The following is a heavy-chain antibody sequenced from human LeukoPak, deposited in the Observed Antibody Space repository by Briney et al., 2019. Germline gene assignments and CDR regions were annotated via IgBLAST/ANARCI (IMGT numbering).Heavy chain of an antibody. CDR2: VHSSGGA. Sequence: SETLSLTCTVSGGSISSHYWSWIRQPPGQGLEWIGYVHSSGGANYNPSLNSRVTMSVDTSKDRLSLRLSSMTAADTAVYYCARGDKSGSYGYYFDYWGQGTLVTVSS. D-gene: IGHD1-26*01. V-gene: IGHV4-59*08. J-gene: IGHJ4*02. CDR1: GGSISSHY. CDR3: ARGDKSGSYGYYFDY.